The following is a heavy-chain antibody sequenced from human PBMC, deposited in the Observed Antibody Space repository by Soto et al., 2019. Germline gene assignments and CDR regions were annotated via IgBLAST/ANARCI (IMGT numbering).Heavy chain of an antibody. CDR3: TTDLLWFGESIISLMGWFDP. CDR1: GFTFSNAW. CDR2: IKSKTDGGTT. V-gene: IGHV3-15*01. D-gene: IGHD3-10*01. J-gene: IGHJ5*02. Sequence: EVQLVESGGGLVKPGGSLRLSCAASGFTFSNAWMSWVRQAPGKGLEWVGRIKSKTDGGTTDYAAPVKGRFTISRDDSKNTLYLQMNSLKTEDTAVYYCTTDLLWFGESIISLMGWFDPWGQGTLVTVSS.